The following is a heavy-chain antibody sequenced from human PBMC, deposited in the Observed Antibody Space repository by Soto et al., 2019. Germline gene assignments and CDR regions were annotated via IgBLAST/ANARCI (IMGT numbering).Heavy chain of an antibody. Sequence: EVQLVESGGGLVQPGGSLRLSCAASGFTFSTYAMNWVRKAPGKRLQWVSYISSTGTTIYYADSVKGRFTISRDNAKNALYLQMNSMRDEDTALYYCLCPGHMDVWCQGTTVTVSS. CDR2: ISSTGTTI. CDR1: GFTFSTYA. D-gene: IGHD3-10*02. CDR3: LCPGHMDV. V-gene: IGHV3-48*02. J-gene: IGHJ6*02.